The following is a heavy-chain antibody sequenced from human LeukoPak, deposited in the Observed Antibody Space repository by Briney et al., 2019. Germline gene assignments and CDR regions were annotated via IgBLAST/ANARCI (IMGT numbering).Heavy chain of an antibody. CDR3: AKEGHCSGGSCLDY. V-gene: IGHV1-2*07. Sequence: ASVKVSCKASGYTFTGYYMHWVRQAPGQGLEWMGWINPNSGGTNYAHKFQGRVTMNRDTSISTAYMELSRLTSDHTAVYYCAKEGHCSGGSCLDYWGQGTLVTVSS. J-gene: IGHJ4*02. CDR1: GYTFTGYY. CDR2: INPNSGGT. D-gene: IGHD2-15*01.